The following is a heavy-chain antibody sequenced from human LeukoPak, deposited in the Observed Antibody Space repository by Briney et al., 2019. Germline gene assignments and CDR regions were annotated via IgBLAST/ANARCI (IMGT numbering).Heavy chain of an antibody. D-gene: IGHD2-8*02. CDR3: ARPAPTGGDAFDI. V-gene: IGHV3-7*01. CDR1: GFTFSSYW. Sequence: PGGSLRLSCAASGFTFSSYWMSWVRQAPGKGLEWVANIKQDGSEKYYVDSVKGRFTISRDNAKNSLYLQMNSLRAEDTAVYYCARPAPTGGDAFDIWGQGTMVTVSS. CDR2: IKQDGSEK. J-gene: IGHJ3*02.